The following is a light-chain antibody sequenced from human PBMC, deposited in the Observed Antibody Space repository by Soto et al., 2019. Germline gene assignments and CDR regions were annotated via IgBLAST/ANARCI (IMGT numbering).Light chain of an antibody. CDR3: QVWDIMTDNYV. J-gene: IGLJ1*01. CDR1: NIGDKR. Sequence: SYELTQPPSVSVAPEKTATITCGGNNIGDKRVHWYRQKPGQAPVVLNSYDSDRPSGIPERFSGSNSGNTATLTISRVEAGDEADYYCQVWDIMTDNYVFGGGTKLTVL. CDR2: YDS. V-gene: IGLV3-21*04.